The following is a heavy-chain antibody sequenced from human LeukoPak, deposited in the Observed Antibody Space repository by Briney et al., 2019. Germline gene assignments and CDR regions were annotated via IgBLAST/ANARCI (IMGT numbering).Heavy chain of an antibody. CDR3: ARIRSSTWYNWFDP. J-gene: IGHJ5*02. Sequence: PGRSLRLPCAASGFTFSSYAMHWVRQAPGKGLEWVAVISYDGSNKYYADSVKGRFTIPRDNSKNTLYLQMNSLRAEDTAVYYCARIRSSTWYNWFDPWGQGTLVTVSS. D-gene: IGHD2-2*01. V-gene: IGHV3-30-3*01. CDR2: ISYDGSNK. CDR1: GFTFSSYA.